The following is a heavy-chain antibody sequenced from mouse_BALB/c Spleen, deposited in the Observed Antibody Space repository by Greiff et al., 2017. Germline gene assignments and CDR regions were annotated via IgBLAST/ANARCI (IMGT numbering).Heavy chain of an antibody. Sequence: EVQRVESGGGLVQPKGSLKLSCAASGFTFNTYAMNWVRQAPGKGLEWVARIRSKSNNYATYYADSVKDRFTISRDDSQSMLYLQMNNLKTEDTAMYYCVRGHYYGYVAMDYWGQGTSVTVSS. CDR3: VRGHYYGYVAMDY. CDR1: GFTFNTYA. J-gene: IGHJ4*01. V-gene: IGHV10-1*02. CDR2: IRSKSNNYAT. D-gene: IGHD1-2*01.